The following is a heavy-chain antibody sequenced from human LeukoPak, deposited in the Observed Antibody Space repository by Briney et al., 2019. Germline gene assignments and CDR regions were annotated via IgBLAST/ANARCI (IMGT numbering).Heavy chain of an antibody. D-gene: IGHD6-13*01. CDR2: ISGSGGST. CDR3: ARQAAYSSSWYYY. V-gene: IGHV3-23*01. J-gene: IGHJ4*02. Sequence: GGSLRLSCATSGFTFSSYAMSWVRQAPGKGLEWVSVISGSGGSTYYADAVKGRFTISRDNSKNTLYLRMNSLRAEDTAVYYCARQAAYSSSWYYYWGQGTLVTVSS. CDR1: GFTFSSYA.